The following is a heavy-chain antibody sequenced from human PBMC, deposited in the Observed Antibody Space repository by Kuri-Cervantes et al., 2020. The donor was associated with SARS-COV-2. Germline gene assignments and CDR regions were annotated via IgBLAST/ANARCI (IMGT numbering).Heavy chain of an antibody. CDR3: ARHYAFDRFHK. CDR2: INHSGST. CDR1: GGSFSGYY. Sequence: ETLSLTCAVYGGSFSGYYWSWIRQPPGKGLEWIGEINHSGSTNYNPSLKSRVTISVDTSKNQFSLKLTSVTAADTAIYYCARHYAFDRFHKWGQGTQVTVSS. D-gene: IGHD3-9*01. V-gene: IGHV4-34*01. J-gene: IGHJ4*02.